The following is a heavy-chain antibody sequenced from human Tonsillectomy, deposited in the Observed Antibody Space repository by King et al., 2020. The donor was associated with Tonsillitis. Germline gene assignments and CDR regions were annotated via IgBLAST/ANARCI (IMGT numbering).Heavy chain of an antibody. Sequence: VQLVASGGGVVQPGRSLRLSCAASGFTFSSYGMHWVRQAPGKGLEWVAIIWHDGSNKNHADSVKGRFTISRDNSKNTLYLQMNSLRLEDTAVYYCARDPPGGIIDSWGQGTLVTVSS. D-gene: IGHD3-16*01. CDR3: ARDPPGGIIDS. V-gene: IGHV3-33*01. CDR1: GFTFSSYG. CDR2: IWHDGSNK. J-gene: IGHJ4*02.